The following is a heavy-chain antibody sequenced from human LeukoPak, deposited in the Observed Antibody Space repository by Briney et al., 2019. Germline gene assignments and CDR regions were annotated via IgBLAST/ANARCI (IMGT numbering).Heavy chain of an antibody. D-gene: IGHD3-3*01. CDR2: ISSSSSTI. V-gene: IGHV3-48*01. Sequence: PGGSLRLSCAASGFTFSSYSMNWVRQAPGKGLEWVSYISSSSSTIYYADSVKGRFTISRDNAKNSLYLQMNSLRAEDTAVYYCARDSYYDFWSGYMDVWGKGTTVTVSS. CDR1: GFTFSSYS. J-gene: IGHJ6*03. CDR3: ARDSYYDFWSGYMDV.